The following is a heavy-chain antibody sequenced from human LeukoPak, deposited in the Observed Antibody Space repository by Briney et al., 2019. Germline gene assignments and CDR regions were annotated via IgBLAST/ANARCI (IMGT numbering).Heavy chain of an antibody. Sequence: GGSLRLPCAASGFTFSSYEMNWVRQAPGKGLEWVSYISSSGSTIYYADSVKGRFTISRDNAKNSLYLQMNSLRAEDTAVYYCARLSTVTTFDYWGQGTLVTVSS. D-gene: IGHD4-17*01. CDR1: GFTFSSYE. CDR3: ARLSTVTTFDY. CDR2: ISSSGSTI. J-gene: IGHJ4*02. V-gene: IGHV3-48*03.